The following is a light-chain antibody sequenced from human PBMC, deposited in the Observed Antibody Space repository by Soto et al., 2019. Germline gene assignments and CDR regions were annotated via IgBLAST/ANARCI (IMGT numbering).Light chain of an antibody. CDR3: QQFSSYPLT. CDR1: QSVSSN. CDR2: GAS. J-gene: IGKJ4*01. V-gene: IGKV3-15*01. Sequence: EIVMTQSPATLSLSPGERATLSCRASQSVSSNLAWYQQKPGQAPTLIIYGASTRATGIPARFSGGGSGTDFTLTISRLEPEDFAVYYCQQFSSYPLTFGGGTKVDIK.